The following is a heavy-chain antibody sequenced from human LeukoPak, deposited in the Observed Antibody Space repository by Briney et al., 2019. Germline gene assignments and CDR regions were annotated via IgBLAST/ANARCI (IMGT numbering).Heavy chain of an antibody. CDR1: GDSVSSNSAS. CDR3: ARAGIASTYYFGY. CDR2: TYYRSKWYN. Sequence: PSQTLSLTCAISGDSVSSNSASWNWIRQSPSRGLEWLARTYYRSKWYNDYAVSVKSRISINADTSKNQFSLHLDSVTPEDTAVYFCARAGIASTYYFGYWGRGALVTVSS. D-gene: IGHD6-13*01. V-gene: IGHV6-1*01. J-gene: IGHJ4*02.